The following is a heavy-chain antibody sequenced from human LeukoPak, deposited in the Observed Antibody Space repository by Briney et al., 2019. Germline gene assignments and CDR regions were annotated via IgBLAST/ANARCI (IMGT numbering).Heavy chain of an antibody. D-gene: IGHD3-9*01. CDR2: INPNSGGT. Sequence: ASVKVSCKASGYTFTGYYMHWVRQAPGQGLEWMGWINPNSGGTNYAQKFQGRVTMTRDTSISTAYMELRSLRSDDTAVYYCARIGGDGRYFDWYEEDYWGQGTLVTVSS. CDR3: ARIGGDGRYFDWYEEDY. CDR1: GYTFTGYY. V-gene: IGHV1-2*02. J-gene: IGHJ4*02.